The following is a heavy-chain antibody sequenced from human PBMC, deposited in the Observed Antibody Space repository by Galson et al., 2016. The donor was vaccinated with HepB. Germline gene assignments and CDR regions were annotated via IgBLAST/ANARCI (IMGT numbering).Heavy chain of an antibody. Sequence: SVKVSCKASGGTFSSYAIGWVRQAPGQGLEWMGGIIPIFGTANYAQKFQGRVTITADKSTSTAYMELSSLRSEDTAVYYCARTTSSSWYRKWYYFDYWGQGTLVTVSS. J-gene: IGHJ4*02. V-gene: IGHV1-69*06. CDR2: IIPIFGTA. D-gene: IGHD6-13*01. CDR1: GGTFSSYA. CDR3: ARTTSSSWYRKWYYFDY.